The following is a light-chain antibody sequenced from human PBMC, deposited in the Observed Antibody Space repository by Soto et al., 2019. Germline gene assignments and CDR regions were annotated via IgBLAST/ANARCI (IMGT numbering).Light chain of an antibody. V-gene: IGKV1-5*01. CDR3: QQYNSYPYT. J-gene: IGKJ2*01. CDR2: DAS. Sequence: DIQMTQSPSTLSASVGDRVTITCRASQSISSWLAWYQQKPGKAPKLLIYDASSLESGVPSRFSGTGSGTEFTLTISSLQPDDFATYYCQQYNSYPYTFGQATKLDIK. CDR1: QSISSW.